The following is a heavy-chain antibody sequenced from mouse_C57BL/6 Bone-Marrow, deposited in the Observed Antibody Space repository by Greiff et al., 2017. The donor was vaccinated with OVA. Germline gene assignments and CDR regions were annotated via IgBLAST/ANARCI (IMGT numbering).Heavy chain of an antibody. V-gene: IGHV5-6*01. CDR2: ISSGGSYT. CDR1: GFTFSSYC. J-gene: IGHJ4*01. CDR3: ARGTGDY. Sequence: EVHLVEPGGDLVKPGGSLKLSCAASGFTFSSYCMSWVRQTPDKRLEWFATISSGGSYTYYPDNVKGEFTISRDNAKNTLYLQLSSLKSADTALYYCARGTGDYWGQGTTVTVSS. D-gene: IGHD3-3*01.